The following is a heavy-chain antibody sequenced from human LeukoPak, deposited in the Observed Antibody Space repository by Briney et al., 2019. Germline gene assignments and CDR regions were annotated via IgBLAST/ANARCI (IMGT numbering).Heavy chain of an antibody. D-gene: IGHD3-10*01. CDR2: ISASGGST. J-gene: IGHJ4*02. CDR3: AKDDDGSGSYPSFHY. V-gene: IGHV3-23*01. CDR1: GFTFSSYA. Sequence: GGSLRLSCAASGFTFSSYAMNWVRQAPGKGLEWVSTISASGGSTYYFVKGRFTISRDNSKNTLYLQMNSLRAEDTAVYYCAKDDDGSGSYPSFHYWGQGTLVTVSS.